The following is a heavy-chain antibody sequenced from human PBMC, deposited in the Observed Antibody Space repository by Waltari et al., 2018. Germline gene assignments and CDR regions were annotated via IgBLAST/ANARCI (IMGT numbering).Heavy chain of an antibody. CDR3: ARGIVGATG. V-gene: IGHV3-48*03. CDR1: GFTFVNFE. J-gene: IGHJ4*02. D-gene: IGHD1-26*01. CDR2: ISKTGSGGRT. Sequence: EVQLVASGGDLVQPGGDLRLNCETSGFTFVNFELNWVRQAPGKGLEWIAYISKTGSGGRTFYSDSVRGRFTISRDDSKNSVYLQMNNLRVDDSALYYCARGIVGATGWGQGTLVTVSS.